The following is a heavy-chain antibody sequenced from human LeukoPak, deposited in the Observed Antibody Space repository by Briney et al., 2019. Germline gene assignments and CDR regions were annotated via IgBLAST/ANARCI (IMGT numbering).Heavy chain of an antibody. Sequence: ASVKVSCKASGYTFTAYYIHWVRQAPGQGLEWMGRINLNSGGTNFAQEFQGRVTLTRDTSISTAYMELARLRPDDTAVYYCARGSGSYSQLDYWGQGTLVTVSS. CDR2: INLNSGGT. CDR1: GYTFTAYY. V-gene: IGHV1-2*06. CDR3: ARGSGSYSQLDY. J-gene: IGHJ4*02. D-gene: IGHD3-10*01.